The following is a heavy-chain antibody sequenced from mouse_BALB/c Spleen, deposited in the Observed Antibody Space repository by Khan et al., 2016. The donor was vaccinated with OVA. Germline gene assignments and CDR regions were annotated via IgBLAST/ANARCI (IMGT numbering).Heavy chain of an antibody. CDR3: ARSGTVSFLY. J-gene: IGHJ3*01. CDR2: IYPGRGNT. Sequence: VQLQESGAELARPGASVKLSCKASGYTFSDYYINWVKQRNGQGLEWIGEIYPGRGNTYYNEKFKGKATLTADKSSSTAYMQFSSLTSEDSAVDFCARSGTVSFLYWGQGTLVTVSA. D-gene: IGHD3-1*01. CDR1: GYTFSDYY. V-gene: IGHV1-77*01.